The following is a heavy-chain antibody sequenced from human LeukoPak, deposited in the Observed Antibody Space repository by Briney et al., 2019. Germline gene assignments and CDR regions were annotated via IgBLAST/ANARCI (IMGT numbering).Heavy chain of an antibody. CDR1: GFPFSSYW. Sequence: GGSLRLSCVASGFPFSSYWTTWVRQAPGKGLEWVANIKQDGSKKSYVDSVKGRFTISRDYAKNSLYLQMNSLRAEDTAIYYCTRVGYIDEGIDYWGQGTLVTVSS. CDR3: TRVGYIDEGIDY. J-gene: IGHJ4*02. CDR2: IKQDGSKK. D-gene: IGHD5-24*01. V-gene: IGHV3-7*04.